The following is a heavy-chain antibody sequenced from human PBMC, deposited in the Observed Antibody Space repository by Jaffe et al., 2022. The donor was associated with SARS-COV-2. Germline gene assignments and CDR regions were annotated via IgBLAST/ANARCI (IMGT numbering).Heavy chain of an antibody. CDR3: ARSIGRASASGDGGY. J-gene: IGHJ4*02. CDR2: ISSSGANT. Sequence: EVQLEESGGGLVQRGGSLRLSCAASGFSFSSYGMSWVRQAPGKGLEWVSSISSSGANTPYADSVKGRFTISRDTSKNTLYLQMNSLRAEDTAVYYCARSIGRASASGDGGYWGQGTLVTVSS. V-gene: IGHV3-23*04. D-gene: IGHD2-2*01. CDR1: GFSFSSYG.